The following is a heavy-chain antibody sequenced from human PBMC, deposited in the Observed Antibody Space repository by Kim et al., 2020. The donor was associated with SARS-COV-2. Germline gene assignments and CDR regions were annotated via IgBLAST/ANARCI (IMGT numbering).Heavy chain of an antibody. V-gene: IGHV5-10-1*01. CDR3: ARGPMVRGTTPPYYYYGMDV. D-gene: IGHD3-10*01. J-gene: IGHJ6*02. CDR1: GYSFTSYW. Sequence: GESLKISCKGSGYSFTSYWISWVRQMPGKGLEWMGRIDPSDSYTNYSPSFQGHVTISADKSISTAYLQWSSLKASDTAMYYCARGPMVRGTTPPYYYYGMDVWGQGTTVTVSS. CDR2: IDPSDSYT.